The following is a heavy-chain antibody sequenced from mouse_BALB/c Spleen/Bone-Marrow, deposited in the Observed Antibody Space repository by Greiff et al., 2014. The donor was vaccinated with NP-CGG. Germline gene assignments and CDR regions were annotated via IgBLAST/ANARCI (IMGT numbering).Heavy chain of an antibody. Sequence: QVHVKQSGAELVRPRSSVKISCKASGYAFSSYWMNWVKQRPGQGLEWIGQIYPGDGDTNYNGKFKGKATLTAGKSSSTAYMQLSSLTSEDSAVYFCARQYGSYFDYWGQGTTLTVSS. V-gene: IGHV1-80*01. CDR2: IYPGDGDT. CDR3: ARQYGSYFDY. D-gene: IGHD2-10*02. CDR1: GYAFSSYW. J-gene: IGHJ2*01.